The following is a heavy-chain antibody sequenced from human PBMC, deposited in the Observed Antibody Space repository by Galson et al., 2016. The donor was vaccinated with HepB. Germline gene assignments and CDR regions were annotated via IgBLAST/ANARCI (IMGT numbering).Heavy chain of an antibody. J-gene: IGHJ4*02. D-gene: IGHD3-22*01. V-gene: IGHV3-23*01. Sequence: SLRLSCAASGFSFNNYAMSWVRQAPGKGLEWVSGISGSGGSTYPADSVKGRFTISRDNSKNTLYLQLNSLRAEATAVYYGAKEDSMIVVGGFDYWGQGTLVTVSS. CDR3: AKEDSMIVVGGFDY. CDR2: ISGSGGST. CDR1: GFSFNNYA.